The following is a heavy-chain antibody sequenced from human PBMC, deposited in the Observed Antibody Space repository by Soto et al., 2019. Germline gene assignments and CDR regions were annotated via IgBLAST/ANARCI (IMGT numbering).Heavy chain of an antibody. CDR2: IYYSGST. D-gene: IGHD2-15*01. V-gene: IGHV4-31*03. CDR1: GGSISSGGYY. Sequence: PSETLSLTCTVSGGSISSGGYYWSWIRQHPGKGLEWIGYIYYSGSTYYNPSLKSRVTISVDTSKNQFSLKLSSVTAADTAVYYCARTGYCSGGSCYYAHFDYWGQGTLVTVSS. J-gene: IGHJ4*02. CDR3: ARTGYCSGGSCYYAHFDY.